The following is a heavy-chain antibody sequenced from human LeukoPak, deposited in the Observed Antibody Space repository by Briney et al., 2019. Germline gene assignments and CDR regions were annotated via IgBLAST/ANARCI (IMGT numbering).Heavy chain of an antibody. D-gene: IGHD6-19*01. Sequence: GGSLRLSCAASGFTSSNYWMHWVRQAPGKGLVWVSRINSDARSTSYVDSVKGRFTISRDNAKNTLYLQMNSLRAEDTAVYYCARGADTGYSSDSWGQGTLVTVSS. CDR2: INSDARST. CDR1: GFTSSNYW. CDR3: ARGADTGYSSDS. V-gene: IGHV3-74*01. J-gene: IGHJ5*02.